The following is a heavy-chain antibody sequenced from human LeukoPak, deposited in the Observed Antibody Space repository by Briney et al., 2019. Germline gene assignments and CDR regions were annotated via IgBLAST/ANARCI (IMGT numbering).Heavy chain of an antibody. CDR3: ARREAGDY. Sequence: ASVKVSFTASGYTFTTYGVSWVRQAPGQGLEWMGWISTSKGNTNYAQKFQGRVTMTTDTSTSTAYMELRSLRSDDTAIYYCARREAGDYWGQGTLVTVSS. CDR2: ISTSKGNT. J-gene: IGHJ4*02. CDR1: GYTFTTYG. D-gene: IGHD3-10*01. V-gene: IGHV1-18*01.